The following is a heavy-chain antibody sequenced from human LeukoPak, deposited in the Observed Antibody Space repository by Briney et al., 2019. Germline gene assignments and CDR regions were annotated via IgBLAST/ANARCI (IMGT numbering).Heavy chain of an antibody. J-gene: IGHJ3*02. CDR2: ISSSSSYI. D-gene: IGHD2-15*01. V-gene: IGHV3-21*01. Sequence: PGGSLRLSCAASGFTFSGYSMNWVRQAPGKGLEWVSSISSSSSYIYYADSVKGRFTISRDNAKNSLYLQMNSLRAEDTAVYYCARVGGRTAFDIWGQGTMVTVSS. CDR1: GFTFSGYS. CDR3: ARVGGRTAFDI.